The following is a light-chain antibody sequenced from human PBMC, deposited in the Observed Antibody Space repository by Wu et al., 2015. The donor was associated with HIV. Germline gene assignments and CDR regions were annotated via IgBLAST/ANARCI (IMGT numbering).Light chain of an antibody. J-gene: IGKJ1*01. CDR1: QNINNY. CDR3: QQSYSTYPT. Sequence: DIQMTQSPSSLSASVGDRVIITCRTSQNINNYLNWYQHKQGKAPKLLIYAASTLQSGVPSRFSGSGSGTDFTLTISSLQPEDFATYFCQQSYSTYPTFGQGTKVEIK. V-gene: IGKV1-39*01. CDR2: AAS.